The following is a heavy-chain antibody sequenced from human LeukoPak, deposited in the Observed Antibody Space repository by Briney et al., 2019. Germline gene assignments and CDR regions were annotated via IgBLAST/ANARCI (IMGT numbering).Heavy chain of an antibody. D-gene: IGHD3-22*01. J-gene: IGHJ4*02. V-gene: IGHV4-34*01. CDR3: ARHSRRNPRYYYDSSGFDY. CDR2: INHSGST. CDR1: GGSLSGYY. Sequence: SETLSLTCAVYGGSLSGYYWSWIRQPPGKGLEWIGEINHSGSTNYNPSLKSRVTISVDTSKNQFSLKLSSVTAADTAVYYCARHSRRNPRYYYDSSGFDYWGQGTLVTVSS.